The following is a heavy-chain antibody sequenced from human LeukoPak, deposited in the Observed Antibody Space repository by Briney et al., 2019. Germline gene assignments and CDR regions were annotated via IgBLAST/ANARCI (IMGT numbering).Heavy chain of an antibody. D-gene: IGHD5-18*01. CDR2: ISDTGDST. CDR3: AKGRIQAYMAPEY. CDR1: AFSFGSFG. V-gene: IGHV3-23*01. Sequence: GGSLRLSCAGSAFSFGSFGMIWVRQAPGKGLEWVSAISDTGDSTFYADSVKGRFTISRDNSKNTLYLQMNSLRAEDTAVYYCAKGRIQAYMAPEYWGQGTLVTVSS. J-gene: IGHJ4*02.